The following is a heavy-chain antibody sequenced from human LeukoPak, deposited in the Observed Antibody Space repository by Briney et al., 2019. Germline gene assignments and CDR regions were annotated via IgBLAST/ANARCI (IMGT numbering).Heavy chain of an antibody. D-gene: IGHD4-17*01. CDR1: GFTFSNAW. Sequence: PGGSLRLSCAASGFTFSNAWMSWVRQAPGRGLGWVGRIKSKTDGGTTDYAAPVKGRFTISRDDSRNTLYLQMNSLRAEDTAVYYCATPWLYGDYEPGDVWGQGTTVTVSS. V-gene: IGHV3-15*01. CDR3: ATPWLYGDYEPGDV. J-gene: IGHJ6*02. CDR2: IKSKTDGGTT.